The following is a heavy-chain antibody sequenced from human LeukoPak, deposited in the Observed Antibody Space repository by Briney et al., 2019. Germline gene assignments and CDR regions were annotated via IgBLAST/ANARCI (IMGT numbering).Heavy chain of an antibody. J-gene: IGHJ4*02. CDR3: ARTYCSGGSCYDY. CDR1: GGSFSGYY. V-gene: IGHV4-34*01. Sequence: PSETLSLTCAVYGGSFSGYYWSWIRQPPGKGLEWIGEINHSGSTNYNPSLKSRVTISVDTSKSQFSLKLSSVTAADTAVYYCARTYCSGGSCYDYWGQGTLVTVSS. CDR2: INHSGST. D-gene: IGHD2-15*01.